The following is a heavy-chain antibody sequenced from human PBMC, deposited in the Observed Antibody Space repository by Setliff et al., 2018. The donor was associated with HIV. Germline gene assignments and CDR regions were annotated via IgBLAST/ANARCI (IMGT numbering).Heavy chain of an antibody. CDR1: GYTFTIYD. CDR3: ARGLRQNRSNSDVFDV. Sequence: ASVKVSCKASGYTFTIYDINWVRQATGQGLEWMGWMNPNSGNTGYAERFQGRVTMTRDTSISTVYMELTILRSEDMAVYYCARGLRQNRSNSDVFDVWGQGTVVTVSS. D-gene: IGHD4-4*01. V-gene: IGHV1-8*02. CDR2: MNPNSGNT. J-gene: IGHJ3*01.